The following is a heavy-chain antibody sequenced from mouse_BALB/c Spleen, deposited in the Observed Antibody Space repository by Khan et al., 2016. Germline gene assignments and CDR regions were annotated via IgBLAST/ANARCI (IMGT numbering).Heavy chain of an antibody. CDR1: GFTFSGFW. J-gene: IGHJ1*01. CDR2: NNSDGSAI. D-gene: IGHD1-1*02. CDR3: VGCGTYWYFGV. Sequence: EVQLLETGGGLVQPGGSRGLSCEGSGFTFSGFWMSWVRQTPGKTLEWIGDNNSDGSAINYAPSIKDRFTIFRDNDKSTLYLQMRHVRSYDTATSFCVGCGTYWYFGVWGSGATVTVSS. V-gene: IGHV11-2*02.